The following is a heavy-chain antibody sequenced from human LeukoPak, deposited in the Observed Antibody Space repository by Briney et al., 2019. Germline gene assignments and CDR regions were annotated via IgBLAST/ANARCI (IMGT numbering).Heavy chain of an antibody. V-gene: IGHV1-18*01. CDR2: ISGYNGNT. CDR1: GYTFTSYG. D-gene: IGHD3-16*02. CDR3: ARDYDYVWGSYRHTPDY. Sequence: ASVKVSCKASGYTFTSYGITWVRQAPGQGLEWMGWISGYNGNTDYAQNLQGRVTMTTDTSTSTAYMELRSLRSGDTAVYYCARDYDYVWGSYRHTPDYWGQGTLVTVSS. J-gene: IGHJ4*02.